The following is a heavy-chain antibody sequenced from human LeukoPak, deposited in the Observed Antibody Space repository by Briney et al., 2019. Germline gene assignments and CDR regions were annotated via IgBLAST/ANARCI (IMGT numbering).Heavy chain of an antibody. CDR3: VRSPSGYSGYDPVYY. J-gene: IGHJ4*02. CDR1: GGTFSSYA. D-gene: IGHD5-12*01. V-gene: IGHV1-69*13. Sequence: SVKVSCKASGGTFSSYAISWVRQAPGQGLEWMGGIIPMFGTTKYAQKFQGRVSITADESTSTAYMELSSLRSEDTAVYYCVRSPSGYSGYDPVYYWGQGTLVTVSS. CDR2: IIPMFGTT.